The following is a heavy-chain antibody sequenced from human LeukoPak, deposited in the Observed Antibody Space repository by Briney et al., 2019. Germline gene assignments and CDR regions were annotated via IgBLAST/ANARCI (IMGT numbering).Heavy chain of an antibody. D-gene: IGHD3-3*01. CDR1: GFTFSSYA. V-gene: IGHV3-23*01. J-gene: IGHJ4*02. Sequence: PGGSLRLSCAASGFTFSSYAMSWVRQAPGKGLEWVSAISGSGGSTYYADSVKGRFTISRDNSKNTLNLQMNSLRAEDTAVYYCAKCFWSGYYTGYYFDYWGQGTLVTVSS. CDR3: AKCFWSGYYTGYYFDY. CDR2: ISGSGGST.